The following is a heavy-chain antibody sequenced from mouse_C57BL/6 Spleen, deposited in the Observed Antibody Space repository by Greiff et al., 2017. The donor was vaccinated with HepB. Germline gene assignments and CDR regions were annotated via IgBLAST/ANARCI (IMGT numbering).Heavy chain of an antibody. CDR2: INPSSGYT. V-gene: IGHV1-7*01. CDR3: FITTVVVDY. CDR1: GYNFTSYW. J-gene: IGHJ2*01. Sequence: QVHVKQSGAELAKPGASVKLSCKASGYNFTSYWMHWVKQRPGQGLEWIGYINPSSGYTKYNQKFKDKATLTADKSSSTAYMQLSSLTYEDSAVYYSFITTVVVDYWGQGTTLTVSS. D-gene: IGHD1-1*01.